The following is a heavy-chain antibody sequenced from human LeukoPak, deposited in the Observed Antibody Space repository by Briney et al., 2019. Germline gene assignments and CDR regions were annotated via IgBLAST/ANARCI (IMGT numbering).Heavy chain of an antibody. D-gene: IGHD1-14*01. J-gene: IGHJ5*02. CDR3: ARTNSGP. CDR2: TYYRSKWHN. V-gene: IGHV6-1*01. CDR1: GDSVSSNSAA. Sequence: SQTLSLTCAIFGDSVSSNSAAWNWIRQSPLRGLEWLGRTYYRSKWHNDYGVSVKGRITIIPDTSQNQFSLHLNSVTPEDTAVYYCARTNSGPWGQGTLVTVSS.